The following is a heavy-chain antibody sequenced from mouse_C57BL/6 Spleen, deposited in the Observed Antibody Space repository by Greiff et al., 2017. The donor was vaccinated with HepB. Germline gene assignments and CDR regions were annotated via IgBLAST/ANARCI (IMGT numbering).Heavy chain of an antibody. Sequence: QVQLQQPGAELVKPGASVKLSCKASGYTFTSYWMHWVKQRPGQGLEWIGMIHPNSGSTNYNEKFKSKATLTVDKSSSTAYMQLSSLTSEDSAVYYCEITKGVSYAMDYWGQGTSVTVSS. CDR1: GYTFTSYW. D-gene: IGHD2-4*01. J-gene: IGHJ4*01. CDR3: EITKGVSYAMDY. V-gene: IGHV1-64*01. CDR2: IHPNSGST.